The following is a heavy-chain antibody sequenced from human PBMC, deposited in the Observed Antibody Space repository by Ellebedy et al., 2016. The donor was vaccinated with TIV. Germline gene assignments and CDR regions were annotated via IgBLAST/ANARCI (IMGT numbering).Heavy chain of an antibody. CDR2: MNPNSGNT. V-gene: IGHV1-8*01. J-gene: IGHJ4*02. CDR1: GYTFSTHD. CDR3: ARVGTGTTSLDY. Sequence: AASAKVSCKASGYTFSTHDLNWVRQATGQGLEWMGWMNPNSGNTGFAHRFQGRVAMTADTSMNTAYMELSSVGSDDTAVYYCARVGTGTTSLDYWGQGTLVTVSS. D-gene: IGHD1-1*01.